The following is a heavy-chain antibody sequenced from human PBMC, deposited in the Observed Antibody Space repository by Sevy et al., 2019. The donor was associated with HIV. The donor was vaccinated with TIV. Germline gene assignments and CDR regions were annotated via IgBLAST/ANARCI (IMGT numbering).Heavy chain of an antibody. V-gene: IGHV3-73*01. CDR1: GFTFSGSA. J-gene: IGHJ3*02. CDR2: IKKIGDSNAT. Sequence: GGSLRLSCAASGFTFSGSALHWVRQASGKGLEWVGRIKKIGDSNATAFAASLESRFTISRNDLKNTVHLQMNSLKIDDTAVYYCTRLIYPDDAFDIWGQGTMVTVSS. CDR3: TRLIYPDDAFDI.